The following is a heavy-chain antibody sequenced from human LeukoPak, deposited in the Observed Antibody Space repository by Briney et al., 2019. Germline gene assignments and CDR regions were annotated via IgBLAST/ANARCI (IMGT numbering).Heavy chain of an antibody. Sequence: GASVKVSCKASGYTFTGYYMHWVRQAPGQGLEWMGWISAYNGNTNYAQKLQGRVTMTTDTSTSTAYMELRSLRSDDTAVYYCARSGSGDVLLWFGELFYFDYWGQGTLVTVSS. CDR2: ISAYNGNT. J-gene: IGHJ4*02. CDR3: ARSGSGDVLLWFGELFYFDY. D-gene: IGHD3-10*01. V-gene: IGHV1-18*04. CDR1: GYTFTGYY.